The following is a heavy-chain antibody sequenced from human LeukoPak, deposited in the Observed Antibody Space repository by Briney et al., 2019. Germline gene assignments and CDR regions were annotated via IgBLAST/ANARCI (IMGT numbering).Heavy chain of an antibody. D-gene: IGHD1-26*01. CDR2: ISDDGSSK. CDR1: GFTFRNHA. J-gene: IGHJ4*02. CDR3: ARGHSGSYWLIDY. Sequence: GGSLRLSCAASGFTFRNHAIHWVRQAPGKGPEWVAVISDDGSSKYYADSVKGRFIISRDNSKNTLYLQMNSLRAEETAVYFCARGHSGSYWLIDYWGQGTLVIVSS. V-gene: IGHV3-30-3*01.